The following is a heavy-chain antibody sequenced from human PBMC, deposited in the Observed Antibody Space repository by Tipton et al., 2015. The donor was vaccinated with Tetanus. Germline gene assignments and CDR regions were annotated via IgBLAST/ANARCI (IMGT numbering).Heavy chain of an antibody. V-gene: IGHV4-30-2*01. CDR2: IYQTDST. CDR3: AREDYFDISAFDI. Sequence: LSLTCNVSGGLITTGGYSWGWIRQPPGQGLEWLGYIYQTDSTYYNPSVRSRLTLSLQRSKNQVSLKLSSVTAADAAVYYCAREDYFDISAFDIWGQGTMVTVSS. D-gene: IGHD2/OR15-2a*01. CDR1: GGLITTGGYS. J-gene: IGHJ3*02.